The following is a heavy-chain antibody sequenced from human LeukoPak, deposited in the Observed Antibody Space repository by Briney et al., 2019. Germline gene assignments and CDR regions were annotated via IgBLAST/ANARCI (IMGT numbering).Heavy chain of an antibody. D-gene: IGHD5-18*01. Sequence: PGGSLRLSCAASGFTFSDYYMSWIRQAPGKGLEFISYISSSGSSIYYADSVKGRFTISRDNARNSLYLQMNSLRAEDTAVYYCAKDRLAYSYAQPFDYWGQGTLVTVSS. CDR1: GFTFSDYY. CDR2: ISSSGSSI. J-gene: IGHJ4*02. V-gene: IGHV3-11*01. CDR3: AKDRLAYSYAQPFDY.